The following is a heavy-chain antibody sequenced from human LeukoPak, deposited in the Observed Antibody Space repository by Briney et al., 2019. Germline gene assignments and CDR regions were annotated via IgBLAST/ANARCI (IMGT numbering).Heavy chain of an antibody. D-gene: IGHD3-10*01. CDR3: AKDFNSGLLWFGELTFGN. CDR2: ISGSGAST. V-gene: IGHV3-23*01. CDR1: GFTFSTYG. J-gene: IGHJ4*02. Sequence: PGGTLRLSCAASGFTFSTYGMSWVRQAPGKGLEWVSTISGSGASTYYADSVKGRFTISRDNSKKTLYLQMNSLRAEDTAVYYCAKDFNSGLLWFGELTFGNWGQGTLVTVSS.